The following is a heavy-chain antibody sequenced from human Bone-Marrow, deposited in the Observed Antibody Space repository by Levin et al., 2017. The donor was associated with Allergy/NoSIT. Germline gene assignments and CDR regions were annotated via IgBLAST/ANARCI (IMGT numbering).Heavy chain of an antibody. Sequence: PSETLSLTCAVYGGSFSGYYWSWIRQPPGKGLEWIGEINHSGSTNYNPSLKSRVTISVDTSKNQFSLKLSSVTAADTAVYYCARGSSMELLCAFDIWGQGTMVTVSS. D-gene: IGHD1-7*01. CDR2: INHSGST. V-gene: IGHV4-34*01. CDR3: ARGSSMELLCAFDI. J-gene: IGHJ3*02. CDR1: GGSFSGYY.